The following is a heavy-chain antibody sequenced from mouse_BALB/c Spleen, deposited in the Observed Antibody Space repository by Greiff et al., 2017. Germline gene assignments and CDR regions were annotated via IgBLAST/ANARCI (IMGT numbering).Heavy chain of an antibody. J-gene: IGHJ3*01. CDR2: IWGDGST. V-gene: IGHV2-6-7*01. D-gene: IGHD2-4*01. CDR1: GFSLTGYG. CDR3: ARREIYYDYGVAY. Sequence: VKLVESGPGLVAPSQSLSITCTVSGFSLTGYGVNWVRQPPGKGLEWLGMIWGDGSTDYNSALKSRLSISKDNSKSQVFLKMNSLQTDDTAMYYCARREIYYDYGVAYWGQGTLVTVSA.